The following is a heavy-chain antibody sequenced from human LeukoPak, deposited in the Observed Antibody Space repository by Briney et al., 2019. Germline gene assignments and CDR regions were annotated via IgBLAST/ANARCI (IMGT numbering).Heavy chain of an antibody. CDR3: AKLWRGSYPRYFDY. CDR2: ITDSGGTT. V-gene: IGHV3-23*01. CDR1: GFTFRNYA. Sequence: GGSLRLSCAASGFTFRNYAMSWVRQAPGKGLEWVSVITDSGGTTFYADSVKGRFTISRDNSKNTLYLQMNSLSAEDSAIYYCAKLWRGSYPRYFDYWGQGAPVTVSS. D-gene: IGHD1-26*01. J-gene: IGHJ4*02.